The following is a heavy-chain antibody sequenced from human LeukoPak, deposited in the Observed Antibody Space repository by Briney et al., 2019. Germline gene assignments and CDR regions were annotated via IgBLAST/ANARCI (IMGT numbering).Heavy chain of an antibody. CDR2: IIPIFGTA. D-gene: IGHD6-6*01. CDR1: AYTFTSYD. Sequence: GASIKVSCKASAYTFTSYDINWVRQSPGQGLEWMGGIIPIFGTANYAQKFQGRVTITTDESTSTAYMELSSLRSEDTAVYYCASSGSIEQLVFDYWGQGTLVTVSS. CDR3: ASSGSIEQLVFDY. V-gene: IGHV1-69*05. J-gene: IGHJ4*02.